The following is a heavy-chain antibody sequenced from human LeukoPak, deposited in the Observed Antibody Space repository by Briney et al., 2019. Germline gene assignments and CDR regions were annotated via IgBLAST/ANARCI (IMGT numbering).Heavy chain of an antibody. CDR1: GGSISSYY. V-gene: IGHV4-4*09. CDR2: IYTIGST. J-gene: IGHJ2*01. Sequence: SETLSLTCTVSGGSISSYYWSWIRQPPGKGLDWVGYIYTIGSTNYNPSLKSRVTISVDTSQTQFSLKLSSVPAPDTAVYYCARPAPKCSSTSCYADWYFALWGRGTLVTVSS. D-gene: IGHD2-2*01. CDR3: ARPAPKCSSTSCYADWYFAL.